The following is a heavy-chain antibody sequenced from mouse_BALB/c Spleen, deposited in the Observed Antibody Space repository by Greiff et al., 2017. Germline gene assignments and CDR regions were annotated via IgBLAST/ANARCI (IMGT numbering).Heavy chain of an antibody. CDR3: ARGDYYGPWFAY. V-gene: IGHV14-1*02. J-gene: IGHJ3*01. Sequence: VQLKQSGAELVRPGALVKLSCKASGFNIKDYYMHWVKQRPEQGLEWIGWIDPENGNTIYDPKFQGKASITADTSSNTAYLQLSSLTSEDTAVYYCARGDYYGPWFAYWGQGTLVTVAA. CDR2: IDPENGNT. D-gene: IGHD1-2*01. CDR1: GFNIKDYY.